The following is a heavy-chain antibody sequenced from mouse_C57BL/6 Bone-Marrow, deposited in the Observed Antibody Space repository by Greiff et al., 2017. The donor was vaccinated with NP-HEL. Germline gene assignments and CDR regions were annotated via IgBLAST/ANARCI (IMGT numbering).Heavy chain of an antibody. D-gene: IGHD1-1*01. CDR2: IHPSDSDT. CDR3: AAYGSSYEWFAY. V-gene: IGHV1-74*01. CDR1: GYTFTSYW. Sequence: VQLQQSGAELVKPGASVKVSCKASGYTFTSYWMHWVKQRPGQGLEWIGRIHPSDSDTNYNQKFKGKATLTVDKSSSTAYMQLSSLTSEDSAVYYCAAYGSSYEWFAYWGQGTLVTVSA. J-gene: IGHJ3*01.